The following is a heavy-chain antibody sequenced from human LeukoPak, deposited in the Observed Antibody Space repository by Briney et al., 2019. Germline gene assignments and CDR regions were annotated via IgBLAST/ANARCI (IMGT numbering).Heavy chain of an antibody. CDR2: IYTSGST. D-gene: IGHD3-3*01. V-gene: IGHV4-61*02. CDR3: ARAGSSYDFWSGHPVPDGLDI. J-gene: IGHJ3*02. Sequence: SETLSLTCTVSGGSISSGTYYRSWVRQPAGKGLEWIGRIYTSGSTDYNPSLKTRVTISEDTSKNQFSLNLSSVTAADTAVYYCARAGSSYDFWSGHPVPDGLDIWGQGTMVTVSS. CDR1: GGSISSGTYY.